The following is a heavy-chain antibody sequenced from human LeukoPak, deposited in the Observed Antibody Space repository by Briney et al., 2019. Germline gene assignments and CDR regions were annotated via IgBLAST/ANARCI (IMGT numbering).Heavy chain of an antibody. CDR3: VRVGDILTGYPYYFDY. CDR2: INPNSGGT. D-gene: IGHD3-9*01. J-gene: IGHJ4*02. CDR1: GYTFTGYY. Sequence: ASVKVSCKASGYTFTGYYMHWVRQAPGQGLEWMGWINPNSGGTNYAQKFQGRVTMTADTSTSTAYMELRSLRSDDTAVYYCVRVGDILTGYPYYFDYWGQGTLVTVSS. V-gene: IGHV1-2*02.